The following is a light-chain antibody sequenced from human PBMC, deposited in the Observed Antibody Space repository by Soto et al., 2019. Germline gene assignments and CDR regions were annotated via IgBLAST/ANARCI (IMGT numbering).Light chain of an antibody. CDR3: QQLNVYPST. Sequence: DIRMTQSRSSLSSSVEDIFIITCRASQSISNHLNWYQQKPGKAPKLLIYAASTLQTGVPSRFSGGGSGTDFTLTITSLQPEDFATYYCQQLNVYPSTFGGGTKVDIK. CDR1: QSISNH. J-gene: IGKJ4*01. V-gene: IGKV1-9*01. CDR2: AAS.